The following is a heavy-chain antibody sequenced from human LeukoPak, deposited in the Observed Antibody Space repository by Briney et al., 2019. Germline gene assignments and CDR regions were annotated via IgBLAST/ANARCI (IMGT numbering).Heavy chain of an antibody. CDR2: ISVSGGST. J-gene: IGHJ4*02. CDR3: AKAPVATIRYFDY. CDR1: GFTFSTYT. V-gene: IGHV3-23*01. Sequence: PGGSLTISCAASGFTFSTYTMNGVRQAPGKGLEWVSAISVSGGSTYYADSVKGRFTISRDNSKNTLYLQMNSLRAEDTAVYYCAKAPVATIRYFDYWGQGTLVTVSS. D-gene: IGHD5-12*01.